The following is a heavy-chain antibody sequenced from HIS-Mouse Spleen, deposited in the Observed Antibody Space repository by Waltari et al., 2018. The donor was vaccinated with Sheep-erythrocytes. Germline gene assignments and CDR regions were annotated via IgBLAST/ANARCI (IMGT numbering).Heavy chain of an antibody. D-gene: IGHD1-26*01. CDR2: IIPILGIA. V-gene: IGHV1-69*04. Sequence: QVQLVQSGAEVTQPGSSVTVSCKASGGPFRRYATSWVPQAPGQGLGWMGRIIPILGIANYAQKFQGRVTITADKSTSTAYMELSSLRSEDTAVYYCAQTGATTPHFDYWGQGTLVTVSS. CDR3: AQTGATTPHFDY. CDR1: GGPFRRYA. J-gene: IGHJ4*02.